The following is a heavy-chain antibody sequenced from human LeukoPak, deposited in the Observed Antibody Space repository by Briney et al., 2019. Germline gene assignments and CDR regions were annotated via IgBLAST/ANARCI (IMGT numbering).Heavy chain of an antibody. CDR3: AHRPGRGIPAAH. D-gene: IGHD2-21*01. Sequence: SGPTLVKPTQTLTLTCSFSGFSHSPTVVGVTWIRQPPGKALEWLALIYWDDDKRYNPSLESRLTITKDTSKNQVVLTMTNMDPVDTATYFCAHRPGRGIPAAHWGQGTLVTVSS. V-gene: IGHV2-5*02. CDR2: IYWDDDK. J-gene: IGHJ4*02. CDR1: GFSHSPTVVG.